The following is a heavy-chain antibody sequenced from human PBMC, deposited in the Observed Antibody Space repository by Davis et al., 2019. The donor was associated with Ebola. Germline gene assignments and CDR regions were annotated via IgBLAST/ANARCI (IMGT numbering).Heavy chain of an antibody. Sequence: PGGSLRLSCIASGFGFSDDWVHWVRQPPGKGLQWVARINPDGSFTGYVESVKGRFIIYRDNSKNTLYLQMNSLRVEDTAVYFCARFGSAWSRSYWGQGTLVTVSS. CDR1: GFGFSDDW. CDR2: INPDGSFT. D-gene: IGHD6-19*01. CDR3: ARFGSAWSRSY. V-gene: IGHV3-74*01. J-gene: IGHJ4*02.